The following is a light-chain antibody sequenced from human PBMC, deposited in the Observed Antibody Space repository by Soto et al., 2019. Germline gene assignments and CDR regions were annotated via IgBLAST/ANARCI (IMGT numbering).Light chain of an antibody. J-gene: IGKJ5*01. V-gene: IGKV3D-20*02. Sequence: EIVLTQSPGTLSLSPGEEATLSCRASQNVDSNYLAWYQQKPGQTPRLIIYGASGRADGIPHRFSGSGFGTDFTLTISSLEPEDFAFYYCQQRRSWPPTITFGQGKRLEIK. CDR3: QQRRSWPPTIT. CDR2: GAS. CDR1: QNVDSNY.